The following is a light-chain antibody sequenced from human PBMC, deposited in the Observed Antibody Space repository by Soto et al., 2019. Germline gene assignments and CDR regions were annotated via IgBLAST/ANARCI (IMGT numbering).Light chain of an antibody. CDR1: QSVSSSY. CDR2: EAS. Sequence: EIVLTQSPGTLSLSPGERATLSCRASQSVSSSYLAWYQQKPGQAHRLLIYEASSWATGIPDRFSGSGSGTDFILTISRLEREDSAVYYCQQYGSSITFGQGTRLEIK. CDR3: QQYGSSIT. V-gene: IGKV3-20*01. J-gene: IGKJ5*01.